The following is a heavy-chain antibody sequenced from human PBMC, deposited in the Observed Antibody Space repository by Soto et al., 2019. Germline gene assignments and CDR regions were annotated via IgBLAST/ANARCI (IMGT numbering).Heavy chain of an antibody. CDR3: ARTLGYWYFDL. D-gene: IGHD7-27*01. Sequence: QLVESGGGLIQTGGSMRLSCIGSEYSFSSFEMNWVRQAPGKGLEWVSYMSTSGADIKYADSVKGRFTVSRDNSKNSLFLQMDSLRADDTAIYYCARTLGYWYFDLWGRGTLVTVSS. CDR2: MSTSGADI. J-gene: IGHJ2*01. CDR1: EYSFSSFE. V-gene: IGHV3-48*03.